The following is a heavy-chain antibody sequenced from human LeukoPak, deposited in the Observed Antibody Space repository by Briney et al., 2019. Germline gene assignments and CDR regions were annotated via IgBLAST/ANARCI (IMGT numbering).Heavy chain of an antibody. CDR1: GFTFSSSA. Sequence: GGSLRLSCAASGFTFSSSAMSWVRQAPRKGLEWVSAISNNGGYTYYADSVQGRFTISRDNSKSTLCLQMNSLRAEDTAVYYCAKQLGYCSDGSCYFPYWGQGTLFTVSS. CDR2: ISNNGGYT. J-gene: IGHJ4*02. D-gene: IGHD2-15*01. CDR3: AKQLGYCSDGSCYFPY. V-gene: IGHV3-23*01.